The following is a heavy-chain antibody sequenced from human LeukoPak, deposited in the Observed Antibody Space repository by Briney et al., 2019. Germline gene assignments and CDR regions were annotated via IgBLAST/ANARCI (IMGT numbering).Heavy chain of an antibody. J-gene: IGHJ4*02. D-gene: IGHD1-26*01. Sequence: GGSLRLSCAASGFTFSNACMSWVRQAPGKGLEWVGRIRSKSDGGTTDYAATLKGRFTVSRDDSKNTLYLQMYSLKTEDTAVYYCIRGGTYGGYWGQGTLVTVSS. V-gene: IGHV3-15*01. CDR3: IRGGTYGGY. CDR2: IRSKSDGGTT. CDR1: GFTFSNAC.